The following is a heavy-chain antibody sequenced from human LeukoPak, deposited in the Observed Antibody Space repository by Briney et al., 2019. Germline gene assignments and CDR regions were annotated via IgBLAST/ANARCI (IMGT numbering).Heavy chain of an antibody. CDR2: IYSGGST. CDR3: ARARGVRESPYGFPYYYYGMDV. J-gene: IGHJ6*02. CDR1: GFTVSSNY. D-gene: IGHD4-17*01. Sequence: GGSLRLSCAASGFTVSSNYMSWVRQAPGKGLEWGSVIYSGGSTYYADSVKGRFTISRDNSKNTLYLQMNSLRAEDTAVYYCARARGVRESPYGFPYYYYGMDVWGQGTTVTVSS. V-gene: IGHV3-66*01.